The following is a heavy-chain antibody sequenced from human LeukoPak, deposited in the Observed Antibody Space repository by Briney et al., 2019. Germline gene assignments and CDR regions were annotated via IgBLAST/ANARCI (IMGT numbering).Heavy chain of an antibody. CDR2: ISAYNGNT. V-gene: IGHV1-18*01. CDR1: GYTFTSYG. CDR3: ARDLRAFRDAYKNRNYYLDY. D-gene: IGHD5-24*01. J-gene: IGHJ4*02. Sequence: GASVKVSCKASGYTFTSYGISWVRQAPGQGLEWMGWISAYNGNTNYAQKLQGRVTLTTDTSTNTAYMELRSLRSDDTAVYYCARDLRAFRDAYKNRNYYLDYWGQGTLVTVSS.